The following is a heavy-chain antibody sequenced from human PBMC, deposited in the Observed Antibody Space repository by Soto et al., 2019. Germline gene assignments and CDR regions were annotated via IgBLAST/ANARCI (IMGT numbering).Heavy chain of an antibody. Sequence: PSETLSLTCAVYGGSFSGYYWSWIRQPPGKGLEWIGEINHSGSTNYNPSLKSRVTISVDTSKNQFSLKLSSVTAADTAVYYCATGIRFWSGYCHFDYWGQGTLVTVSS. CDR3: ATGIRFWSGYCHFDY. V-gene: IGHV4-34*01. CDR2: INHSGST. D-gene: IGHD3-3*01. J-gene: IGHJ4*02. CDR1: GGSFSGYY.